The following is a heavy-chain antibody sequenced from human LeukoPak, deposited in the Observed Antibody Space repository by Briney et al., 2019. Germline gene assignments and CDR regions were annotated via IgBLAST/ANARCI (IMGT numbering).Heavy chain of an antibody. CDR3: ATQVENYPDAFDI. V-gene: IGHV1-8*01. D-gene: IGHD5-24*01. Sequence: ASVKVSCKASGYTFTSYDINWVRQATGQGLEWMGWMNPNSGNTGYAQKFQGRVTMTRNTSISTAYMELSSLRSEDTAVYYCATQVENYPDAFDIWGQGTMVTVSS. J-gene: IGHJ3*02. CDR2: MNPNSGNT. CDR1: GYTFTSYD.